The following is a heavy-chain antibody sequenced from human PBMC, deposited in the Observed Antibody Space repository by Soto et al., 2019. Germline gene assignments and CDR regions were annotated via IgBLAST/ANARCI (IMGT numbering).Heavy chain of an antibody. CDR2: IIPIFGTA. D-gene: IGHD3-3*01. V-gene: IGHV1-69*06. CDR1: GGTFSSYA. J-gene: IGHJ6*02. Sequence: SVKVSCKASGGTFSSYAISWVRQAPGQGLEWMGGIIPIFGTANYAQKFQGRVTITADKSTSTAYMKLSSVTAADTAVYYCARGKVIMWYGMDVWGQGTTVTVSS. CDR3: ARGKVIMWYGMDV.